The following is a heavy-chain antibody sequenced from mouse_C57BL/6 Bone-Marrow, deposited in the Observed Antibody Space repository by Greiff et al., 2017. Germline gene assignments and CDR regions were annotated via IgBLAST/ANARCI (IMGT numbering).Heavy chain of an antibody. CDR2: INPSSGYT. J-gene: IGHJ1*03. CDR3: ASLIKTPYWYFDV. Sequence: VQLQQSGAELAKPGASVKLSCKASGYTFTSYWMHWVKQRPGQGLEWIGYINPSSGYTKYNQKFKDKATLTADKSSSTAYMQLSTLTYEDSAVYYCASLIKTPYWYFDVWGTGTTVPVSS. V-gene: IGHV1-7*01. CDR1: GYTFTSYW.